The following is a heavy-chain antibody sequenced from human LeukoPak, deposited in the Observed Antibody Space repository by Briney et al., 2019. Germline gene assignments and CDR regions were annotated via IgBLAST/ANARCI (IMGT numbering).Heavy chain of an antibody. CDR1: GFTFSSYG. Sequence: GGPLRLSCAASGFTFSSYGMSWVRQAPGKGLEWVSAISGSGGSTYYADSVKGRFTISRDNSKNTLYLQMNSLRAEDTAVYYCAKDRSSSWYRGFDYWGQGTLVTVSS. CDR2: ISGSGGST. V-gene: IGHV3-23*01. CDR3: AKDRSSSWYRGFDY. D-gene: IGHD6-13*01. J-gene: IGHJ4*02.